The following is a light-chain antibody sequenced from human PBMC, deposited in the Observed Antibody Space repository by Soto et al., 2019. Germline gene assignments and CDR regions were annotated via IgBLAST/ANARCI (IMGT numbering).Light chain of an antibody. J-gene: IGKJ1*01. CDR1: QSVSSSY. V-gene: IGKV3-20*01. Sequence: EIVLTQSPGTLSLSPGEIATLSCRASQSVSSSYLAWYQQKPGLAPRLLIYGASTRATGIPDRFSGSGSGTDFTLTISRLEPEDFAVYYCQQYGTSRATFGQGTKVDIK. CDR3: QQYGTSRAT. CDR2: GAS.